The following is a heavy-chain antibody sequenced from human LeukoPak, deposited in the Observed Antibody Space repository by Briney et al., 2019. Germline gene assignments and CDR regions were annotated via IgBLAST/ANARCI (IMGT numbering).Heavy chain of an antibody. CDR1: GGTFSSYA. Sequence: ASVKVSCKASGGTFSSYAISWVRQAPGQGLEWMGRIIPILGIANYAQKFQGRVTITADKSTSTAYMELSSLRSEDTAVYYCARDKYSGYDLYPYFDYWGQGTLVTVSS. V-gene: IGHV1-69*04. J-gene: IGHJ4*02. CDR2: IIPILGIA. CDR3: ARDKYSGYDLYPYFDY. D-gene: IGHD5-12*01.